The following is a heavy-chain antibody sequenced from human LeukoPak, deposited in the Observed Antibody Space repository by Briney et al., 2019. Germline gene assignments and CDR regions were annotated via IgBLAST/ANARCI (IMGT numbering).Heavy chain of an antibody. Sequence: SETLSLTCTVSGGSISSYYWSWIRQPPGKGLEWIGYIYYSGSTNSNPSLTSRVTISVDTAKNQFSLRLTSVTAADTAVYFCARHGIWFGDTNRWFDPWGQGTLVTVSS. CDR1: GGSISSYY. J-gene: IGHJ5*02. D-gene: IGHD3-10*01. CDR2: IYYSGST. V-gene: IGHV4-59*08. CDR3: ARHGIWFGDTNRWFDP.